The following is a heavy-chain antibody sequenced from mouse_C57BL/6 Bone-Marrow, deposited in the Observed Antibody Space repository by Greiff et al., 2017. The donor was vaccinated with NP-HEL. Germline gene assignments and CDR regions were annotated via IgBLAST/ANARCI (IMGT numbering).Heavy chain of an antibody. CDR1: GYTFTSYW. CDR2: IYPSDSET. V-gene: IGHV1-61*01. Sequence: VQLQQPGAELVRPGSSVKLSCKASGYTFTSYWMDWVKQRPGQGLEWIGNIYPSDSETHYNQKFKDKATLTVDKSSSTAYMQLSSLTSEDSAVYYCARNYYGRRDYYAMDYWGQGTSVTVSS. J-gene: IGHJ4*01. D-gene: IGHD1-1*01. CDR3: ARNYYGRRDYYAMDY.